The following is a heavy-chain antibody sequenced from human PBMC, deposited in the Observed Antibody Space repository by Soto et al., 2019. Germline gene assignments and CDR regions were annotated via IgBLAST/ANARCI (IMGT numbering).Heavy chain of an antibody. CDR1: GFTFSGSA. V-gene: IGHV3-73*01. Sequence: EVQLVESGGGLVQPGGSLKLSCAASGFTFSGSAMHWVRQASGKGLEWVGRIRSKANSYATAYAASVKGRFTISRDDSKNTAYLQMNSLKTEDTAVYYCTRGWQQPPDYWGQGTLVTVSS. CDR3: TRGWQQPPDY. J-gene: IGHJ4*02. CDR2: IRSKANSYAT. D-gene: IGHD6-13*01.